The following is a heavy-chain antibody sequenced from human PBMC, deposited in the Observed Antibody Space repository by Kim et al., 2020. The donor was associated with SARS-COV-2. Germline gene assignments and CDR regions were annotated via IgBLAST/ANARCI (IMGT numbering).Heavy chain of an antibody. CDR3: ARDYMITFGGVIGDVGGPYYGMDV. CDR1: GYTFTSYY. J-gene: IGHJ6*02. Sequence: ASVKVSCKASGYTFTSYYMHWVRQAPGQGLEWMGIINPSGGSTSYAQKFQGRVTMTRDTSTSTVYMELSSLRSEDTAVYYCARDYMITFGGVIGDVGGPYYGMDVWGQGTTVTVSS. V-gene: IGHV1-46*01. D-gene: IGHD3-16*02. CDR2: INPSGGST.